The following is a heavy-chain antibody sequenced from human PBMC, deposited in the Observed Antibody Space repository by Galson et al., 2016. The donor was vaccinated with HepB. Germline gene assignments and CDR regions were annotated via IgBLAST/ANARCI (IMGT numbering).Heavy chain of an antibody. CDR1: GASLDSTNW. CDR2: VYRSGST. Sequence: TLSLTCAVSGASLDSTNWWSWVRQSPGKGLEWIGEVYRSGSTTYNPSLKSRLIISVDMSKKQFSLKLSSVTAADTAVYYCAGEGLRSNFDYWGQGILVTVSS. CDR3: AGEGLRSNFDY. J-gene: IGHJ4*02. D-gene: IGHD5-12*01. V-gene: IGHV4-4*02.